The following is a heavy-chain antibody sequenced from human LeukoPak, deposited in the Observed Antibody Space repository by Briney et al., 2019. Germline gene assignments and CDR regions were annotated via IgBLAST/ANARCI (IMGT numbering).Heavy chain of an antibody. CDR3: AREPIQLDNNWFDP. J-gene: IGHJ5*02. CDR2: IHPNSGGT. Sequence: ASVKVSCKASGYTFTGYYMHWVRQAPGQGLEWMGWIHPNSGGTNYAQKFQGRVTMTRDTSISTAYMELSRLRSDDTAVYYCAREPIQLDNNWFDPWGQGTLVTVSS. V-gene: IGHV1-2*02. D-gene: IGHD5-18*01. CDR1: GYTFTGYY.